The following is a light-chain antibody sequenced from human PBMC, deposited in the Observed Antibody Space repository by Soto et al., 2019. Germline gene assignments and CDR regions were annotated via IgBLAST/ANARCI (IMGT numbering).Light chain of an antibody. V-gene: IGLV1-47*02. Sequence: QSVLTQPPSASGTPGQRVTISCSGSRSNIGSNYVYWYQQLPGTAPKLLIYSNNQRPSGVPDRFSGSKSGTSASLAISGLRPKDEADYYCAAWDDSLSGHYVFGTGTKVTVL. J-gene: IGLJ1*01. CDR3: AAWDDSLSGHYV. CDR2: SNN. CDR1: RSNIGSNY.